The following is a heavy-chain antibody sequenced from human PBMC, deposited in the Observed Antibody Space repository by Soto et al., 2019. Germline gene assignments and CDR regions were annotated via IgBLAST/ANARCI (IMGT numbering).Heavy chain of an antibody. CDR3: AREALWDSSENYYYYYGMDV. CDR1: CYTFTSYV. D-gene: IGHD1-26*01. J-gene: IGHJ6*01. V-gene: IGHV1-18*04. Sequence: VKVSFKASCYTFTSYVISWVRQAPGQGLEWMGWISAYNGNTNYAQKLQGRVTMTTDTSTSTAYMELRSLRSDDKAVYYCAREALWDSSENYYYYYGMDVWGQGTTVTV. CDR2: ISAYNGNT.